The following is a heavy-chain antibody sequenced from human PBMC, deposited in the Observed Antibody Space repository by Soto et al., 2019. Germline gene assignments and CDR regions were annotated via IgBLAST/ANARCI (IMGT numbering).Heavy chain of an antibody. CDR3: AKLQLLGFGELLIEERYDY. CDR1: GFTFSSYG. D-gene: IGHD3-10*01. Sequence: QVQLVESGGGVVQPGRSLRLSCAASGFTFSSYGMHWVRQAPGKGLEWVAVISYDGSNKYYADSVKGRFTISRDNSKNTRYLQMNSLRAEDTAVYYCAKLQLLGFGELLIEERYDYWGQGTLVTVSS. CDR2: ISYDGSNK. J-gene: IGHJ4*02. V-gene: IGHV3-30*18.